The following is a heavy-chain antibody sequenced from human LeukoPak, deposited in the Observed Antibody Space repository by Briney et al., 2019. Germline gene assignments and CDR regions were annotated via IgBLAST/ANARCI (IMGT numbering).Heavy chain of an antibody. Sequence: PSETLSLTCTVSGGSISSSSYYWGWIRQPPGKGLEWIGSIYFSGSTYYNPSLRSRVTISVDTSKNQFSLKLSSVTAADTAVYYCARPSSDTIMDVWGRGTTVTVSS. D-gene: IGHD3-10*01. CDR3: ARPSSDTIMDV. CDR1: GGSISSSSYY. J-gene: IGHJ6*02. V-gene: IGHV4-39*01. CDR2: IYFSGST.